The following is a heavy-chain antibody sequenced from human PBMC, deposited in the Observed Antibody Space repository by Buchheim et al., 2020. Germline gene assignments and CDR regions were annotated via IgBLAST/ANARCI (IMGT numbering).Heavy chain of an antibody. CDR1: GFPFSIYT. V-gene: IGHV3-30*04. CDR3: ATNAVAGHEGY. D-gene: IGHD6-19*01. Sequence: VQVVESGGGVVQPGRSLRLSCGASGFPFSIYTMNWVRQAPGKGLEWVAVISYDGKNKDYAESVKGRFTIPRDNSKHMVGLEMNSLRGDDTAVYYCATNAVAGHEGYWGQGT. CDR2: ISYDGKNK. J-gene: IGHJ4*03.